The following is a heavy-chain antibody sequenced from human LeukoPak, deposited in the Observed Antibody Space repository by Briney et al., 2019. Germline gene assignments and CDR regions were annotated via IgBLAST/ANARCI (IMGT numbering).Heavy chain of an antibody. CDR1: GGSFSGYY. Sequence: SETLSLTCAVYGGSFSGYYWSWIRQPPGKGLEWIGEINHSGSTNYNPSLKSRVTISVDTSKNQFSLKLSSVTAADTAVYYCARAVGYDYIWGSYRPHYFDYWGQGTLVTVSS. CDR2: INHSGST. J-gene: IGHJ4*02. CDR3: ARAVGYDYIWGSYRPHYFDY. V-gene: IGHV4-34*09. D-gene: IGHD3-16*02.